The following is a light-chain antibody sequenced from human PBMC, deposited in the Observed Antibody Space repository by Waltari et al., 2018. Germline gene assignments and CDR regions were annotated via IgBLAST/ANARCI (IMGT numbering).Light chain of an antibody. V-gene: IGKV3-15*01. CDR1: QSVSSN. Sequence: IVMTQSPATLSVSPGERATLSCRASQSVSSNLAWYQQKPGQAPRLLIYGASTRATGIPARFSGSGSGTEVTLTISSLQSEDFAVYYCQQYNNWPPRTFGQGTKVEIK. CDR2: GAS. CDR3: QQYNNWPPRT. J-gene: IGKJ1*01.